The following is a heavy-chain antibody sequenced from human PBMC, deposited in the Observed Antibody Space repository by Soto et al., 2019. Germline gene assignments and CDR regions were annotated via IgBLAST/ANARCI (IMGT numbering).Heavy chain of an antibody. CDR1: GFTFSNAW. CDR2: IKSKTDGGTT. V-gene: IGHV3-15*07. J-gene: IGHJ4*02. Sequence: EVQLMESGGGLVKPGGSLRLSCAASGFTFSNAWMNWVRQAPGKGLEWVGRIKSKTDGGTTDYAAPVKGRFTISRDDSKNTLYLQMNSLKTEDTAVYYCTTDQFFDYYDSSGYYWGQGTLVTVSS. D-gene: IGHD3-22*01. CDR3: TTDQFFDYYDSSGYY.